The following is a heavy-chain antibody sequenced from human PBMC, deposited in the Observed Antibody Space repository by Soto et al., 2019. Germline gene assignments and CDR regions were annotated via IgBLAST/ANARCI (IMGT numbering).Heavy chain of an antibody. CDR1: GFTFSNAW. CDR2: IKSKTDGGTT. CDR3: TTDVPITMVRGVMPYDAFDI. D-gene: IGHD3-10*01. V-gene: IGHV3-15*01. Sequence: EVQLVESGGGLVKPGGSLRLSCAASGFTFSNAWMSWVRQAPGKGLEWVGRIKSKTDGGTTDYAAPVKGRFTISRDNSKNTLYLQMNSLTTEDTAVYYCTTDVPITMVRGVMPYDAFDIWGQGTMVTVSS. J-gene: IGHJ3*02.